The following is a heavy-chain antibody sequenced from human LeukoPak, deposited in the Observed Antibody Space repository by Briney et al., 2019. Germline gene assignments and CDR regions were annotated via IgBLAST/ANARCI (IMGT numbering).Heavy chain of an antibody. CDR2: ISYDGSNK. CDR3: AREEWYYFDY. CDR1: GFTFSGYG. D-gene: IGHD3-3*01. J-gene: IGHJ4*02. Sequence: GGSLRLSCAASGFTFSGYGMHWVRQAPGKGLEWVAVISYDGSNKYYEDSVKGRFTISRDNSKNTLYLQMNSLRAEDMAVYYCAREEWYYFDYWGQGTLVTVSS. V-gene: IGHV3-30*03.